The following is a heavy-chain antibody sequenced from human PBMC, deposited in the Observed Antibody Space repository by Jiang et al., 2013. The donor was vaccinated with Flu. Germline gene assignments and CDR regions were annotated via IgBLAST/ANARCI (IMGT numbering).Heavy chain of an antibody. J-gene: IGHJ4*02. Sequence: VQLLESGGGVVQPGRSLRLSCAASGFTFSSYGMHWVRQAPGKGLEWVAVIWYDGSNKYYADSVKGRFTISRDNSKNTLYLQMNSLRAEDTAVYYCARGETRWLQYPFDYWGQGTLVTVSS. V-gene: IGHV3-33*01. D-gene: IGHD5-24*01. CDR3: ARGETRWLQYPFDY. CDR2: IWYDGSNK. CDR1: GFTFSSYG.